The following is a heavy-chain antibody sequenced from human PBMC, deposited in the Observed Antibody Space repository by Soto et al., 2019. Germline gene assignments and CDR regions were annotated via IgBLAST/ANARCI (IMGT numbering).Heavy chain of an antibody. CDR3: ARYESSGYFDY. Sequence: QVQLVESGGGVVQPGRSLRLSCAASGFTFSSYGMHWVRQAPGKGLEWVAVIWYDGSNKYYADSVKGRFTISRDNSKNPQLLQMNGLRAEDTAVYYWARYESSGYFDYWGQGTLVTVSS. CDR2: IWYDGSNK. J-gene: IGHJ4*02. CDR1: GFTFSSYG. D-gene: IGHD3-22*01. V-gene: IGHV3-33*01.